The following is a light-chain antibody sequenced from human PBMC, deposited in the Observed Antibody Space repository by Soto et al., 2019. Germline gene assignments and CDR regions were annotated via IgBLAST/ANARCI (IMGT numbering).Light chain of an antibody. J-gene: IGKJ4*02. V-gene: IGKV3-15*01. CDR2: GAS. CDR3: EHYYNCPLA. CDR1: QRVSSN. Sequence: IVMTQSPATLSVSPGERATLSCRAGQRVSSNFAWYQQKPGQPPTLLIYGASTRANGIPARFSGSGSGTEFTRTISSLRSEDFAVYYCEHYYNCPLACGGGTKV.